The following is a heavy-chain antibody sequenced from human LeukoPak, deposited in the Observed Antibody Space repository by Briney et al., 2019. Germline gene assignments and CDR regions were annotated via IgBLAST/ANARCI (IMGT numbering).Heavy chain of an antibody. J-gene: IGHJ4*02. CDR1: GFTFNNYW. D-gene: IGHD2-15*01. CDR3: ARIEDRGAAFDS. CDR2: INTDGRTT. Sequence: PGGSLRLSCADSGFTFNNYWMHWVRQAPGEGLVWVSRINTDGRTTSYADSVKGRFTISRDNAKNMLYLQMNSLRAEDTAMYYCARIEDRGAAFDSWGQGTLVTVSS. V-gene: IGHV3-74*01.